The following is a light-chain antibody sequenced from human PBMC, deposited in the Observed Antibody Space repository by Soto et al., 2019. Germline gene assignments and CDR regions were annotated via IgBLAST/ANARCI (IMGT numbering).Light chain of an antibody. V-gene: IGKV1-39*01. CDR1: QGISIS. J-gene: IGKJ1*01. CDR3: QQSYTGWT. CDR2: TTS. Sequence: DIQMTQSPSSLSASVGDRVTITCRASQGISISLNWYQQKPGKAPELLIYTTSSLRSGVPSRFSGSGSGTAFTLTISSLQPEDFATYYCQQSYTGWTFGQGTKVEIK.